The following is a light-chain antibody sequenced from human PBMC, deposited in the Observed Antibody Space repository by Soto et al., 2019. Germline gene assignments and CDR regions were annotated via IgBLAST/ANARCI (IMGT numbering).Light chain of an antibody. CDR2: RAS. CDR3: QQYISVSLLT. V-gene: IGKV1-5*03. CDR1: QTISSW. Sequence: DIQMTQSPATLSGSLGDRVTITCRASQTISSWLAWYQQKPGKAPKLLIYRASTLESGVPSRFSGSGSGTEFTLTISSLQPDDFSTYYCQQYISVSLLTFGGGTKVDIK. J-gene: IGKJ4*01.